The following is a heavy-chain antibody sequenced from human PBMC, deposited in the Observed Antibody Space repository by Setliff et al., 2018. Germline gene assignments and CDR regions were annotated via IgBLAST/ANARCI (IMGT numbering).Heavy chain of an antibody. D-gene: IGHD3-10*01. CDR3: ARDHVYGSQYYYYYYGMDV. CDR1: GFTFSRYA. V-gene: IGHV3-30*04. J-gene: IGHJ6*02. CDR2: ISYDGSNK. Sequence: GGSLRLSCAASGFTFSRYAMHWVRQAPGKGLEWVAIISYDGSNKYYADSVKGRFTISRDNSKNTLYLQMNSLRAEDTAVYYCARDHVYGSQYYYYYYGMDVWGQGTTVTVSS.